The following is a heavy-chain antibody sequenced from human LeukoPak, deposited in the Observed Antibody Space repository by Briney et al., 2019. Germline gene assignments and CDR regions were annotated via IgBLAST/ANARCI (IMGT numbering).Heavy chain of an antibody. CDR1: GYTFTSFG. CDR2: SSAYNGNT. CDR3: ARAAVASDCFDP. D-gene: IGHD4-23*01. Sequence: ASVKVSCKASGYTFTSFGVSWVRQAPGQGLEWVGWSSAYNGNTNYAQELQGRVTMTTDTSTSTAYMEPRSLRSDDTAVYYCARAAVASDCFDPWGQGTLVTVSS. V-gene: IGHV1-18*01. J-gene: IGHJ5*02.